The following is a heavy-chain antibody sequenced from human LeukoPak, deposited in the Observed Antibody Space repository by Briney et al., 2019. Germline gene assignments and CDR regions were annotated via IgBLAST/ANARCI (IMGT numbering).Heavy chain of an antibody. V-gene: IGHV3-33*01. D-gene: IGHD3-3*01. CDR3: ARDFWSGPTYYYYGMDV. CDR2: IWYDGSNK. J-gene: IGHJ6*02. CDR1: GFTFSSYG. Sequence: GGSLSLSCAASGFTFSSYGMHWVRQAPGKGLEWVAVIWYDGSNKYYADSVKGRFTISRDNSKNTLYLQMNSLRAEDTAVYYCARDFWSGPTYYYYGMDVWGQGTTVTVSS.